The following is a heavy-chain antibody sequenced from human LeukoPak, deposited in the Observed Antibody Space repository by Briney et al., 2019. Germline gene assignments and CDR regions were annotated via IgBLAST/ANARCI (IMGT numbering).Heavy chain of an antibody. Sequence: GGSLRLSCAASGFTFTSYVMHWVRQAPGKGLEWVAVIWSDVSNKYYADSVKGRFTISRDNSKNTLYLQMNSLRAEDTAVYLCAGDAGGNPFDYWGQGTLVTVSS. D-gene: IGHD4-23*01. CDR3: AGDAGGNPFDY. J-gene: IGHJ4*02. V-gene: IGHV3-33*01. CDR1: GFTFTSYV. CDR2: IWSDVSNK.